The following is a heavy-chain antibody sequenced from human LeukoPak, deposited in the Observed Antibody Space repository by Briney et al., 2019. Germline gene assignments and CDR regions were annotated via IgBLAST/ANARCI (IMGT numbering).Heavy chain of an antibody. Sequence: ASVKVSCKASGYTFTCYGISWVRQAPGQGLEWTGWISAYNGNTNYAQKLQGRVTMTTDTSTSTAYMELRSLRSDDTAVYYCARDRGVVMSGNYYYYYYMDVWGKGTTVTVSS. CDR2: ISAYNGNT. V-gene: IGHV1-18*01. CDR1: GYTFTCYG. J-gene: IGHJ6*03. D-gene: IGHD3-3*01. CDR3: ARDRGVVMSGNYYYYYYMDV.